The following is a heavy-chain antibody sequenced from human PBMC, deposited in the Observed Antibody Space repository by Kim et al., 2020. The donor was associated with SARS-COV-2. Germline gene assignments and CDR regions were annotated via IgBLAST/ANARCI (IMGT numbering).Heavy chain of an antibody. D-gene: IGHD1-26*01. Sequence: FQGRVTITADESTSTAYMELSSLRSEDTAVYYCARVVRSGSYSHGYYFDYWGQGTLVTVSS. V-gene: IGHV1-69*01. J-gene: IGHJ4*02. CDR3: ARVVRSGSYSHGYYFDY.